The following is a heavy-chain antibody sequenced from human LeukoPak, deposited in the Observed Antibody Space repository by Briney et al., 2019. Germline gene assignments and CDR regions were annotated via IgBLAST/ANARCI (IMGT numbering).Heavy chain of an antibody. D-gene: IGHD3-22*01. CDR3: AKAYYYDSSGYPDY. J-gene: IGHJ4*02. CDR2: ISGNGGST. Sequence: GGSLRLSCSASGFTFNSFAIHWVRQAPGKGLEYVSVISGNGGSTYYADSVKGRFTISRDNSKNTVFLQMNSLRTEDTAVYYCAKAYYYDSSGYPDYWGQGTLVTVSS. CDR1: GFTFNSFA. V-gene: IGHV3-64D*06.